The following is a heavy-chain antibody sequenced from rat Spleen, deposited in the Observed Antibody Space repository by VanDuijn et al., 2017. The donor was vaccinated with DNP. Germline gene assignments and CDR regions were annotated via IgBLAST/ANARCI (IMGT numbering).Heavy chain of an antibody. CDR1: GFTFSKYG. J-gene: IGHJ2*01. CDR3: ARHGRRVFDY. CDR2: ISYFGDNT. Sequence: EVQLVESGGGLVQPGRSLKLSCAASGFTFSKYGMAWVRQAPTKGLELVAYISYFGDNTYSGDSVKGRFTISRDNAKSTLYLQMNSLRSEDMATYYCARHGRRVFDYWGQGVMVTVSS. V-gene: IGHV5S13*01. D-gene: IGHD1-11*01.